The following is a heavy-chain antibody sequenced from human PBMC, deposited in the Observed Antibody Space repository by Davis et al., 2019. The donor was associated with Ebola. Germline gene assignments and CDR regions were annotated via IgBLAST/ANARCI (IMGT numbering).Heavy chain of an antibody. J-gene: IGHJ4*02. D-gene: IGHD4-11*01. CDR3: ARDNYWKLDY. V-gene: IGHV3-74*03. CDR2: ISRDGQNT. CDR1: GFTFGDYW. Sequence: PGGSLRLSCEASGFTFGDYWMHWVRQAPGRGLGWLSGISRDGQNTLNGDFVKGRFSISRDNARNSFYLQMNSLRVEDTAVYYCARDNYWKLDYWGQGILVTVSS.